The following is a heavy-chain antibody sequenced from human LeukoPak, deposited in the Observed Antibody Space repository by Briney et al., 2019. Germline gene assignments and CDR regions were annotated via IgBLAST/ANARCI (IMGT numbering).Heavy chain of an antibody. V-gene: IGHV4-59*08. CDR1: GGSISSYY. CDR2: ISYSGST. Sequence: SETLSLTCTVSGGSISSYYWSWIRQPPGKGLEWIGYISYSGSTNYNPSLKSRVTMSVDTSKNQFSLKLSSVTAADTAVYYCARLSVVATITDWGQGNLVTVSS. J-gene: IGHJ4*02. D-gene: IGHD5-24*01. CDR3: ARLSVVATITD.